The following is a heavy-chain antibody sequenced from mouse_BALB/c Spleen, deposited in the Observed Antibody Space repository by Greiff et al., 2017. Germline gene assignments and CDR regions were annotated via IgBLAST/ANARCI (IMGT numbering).Heavy chain of an antibody. Sequence: QVQLKESGPGLVAPSQSLSITCTVSGFSLTSYGVHWVRQPPGKGLEWLGVIWAGGSTNYNSALMSRLSISKDNSKSQVFLKMNSLQTDDTAMYYCAREIYYGSSDFDVWGAGTTVTVSS. CDR2: IWAGGST. CDR1: GFSLTSYG. V-gene: IGHV2-9*02. D-gene: IGHD1-1*01. J-gene: IGHJ1*01. CDR3: AREIYYGSSDFDV.